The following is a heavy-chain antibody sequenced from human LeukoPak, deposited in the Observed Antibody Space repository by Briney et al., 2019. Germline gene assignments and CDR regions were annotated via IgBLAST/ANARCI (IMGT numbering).Heavy chain of an antibody. CDR1: GGTFSSYA. CDR3: ATLQLGSGYRTDY. Sequence: SVKVSCTASGGTFSSYAISWVRQAPGQGLEWMGRIIPILGIANYAQKFQGRVTMTEDTSTDTAYMELSSLRSEDTAVYYCATLQLGSGYRTDYWGQGTLVTVSS. CDR2: IIPILGIA. V-gene: IGHV1-69*04. D-gene: IGHD3-22*01. J-gene: IGHJ4*02.